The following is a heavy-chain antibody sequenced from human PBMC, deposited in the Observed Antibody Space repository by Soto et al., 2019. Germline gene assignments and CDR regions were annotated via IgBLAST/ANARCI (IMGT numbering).Heavy chain of an antibody. CDR1: GGSISSGGYY. Sequence: QVQLQESGPGLVKPSQTLSLTCTVSGGSISSGGYYWSWIRQHPGKGLEWSGYIYYSGSTYYNQSLNSRVTISGDTSKNQFSLKLSSVTAAGTAVDYWAGGAGIAARTTDDYWGQGTLVTVSS. D-gene: IGHD6-6*01. J-gene: IGHJ4*02. CDR3: AGGAGIAARTTDDY. CDR2: IYYSGST. V-gene: IGHV4-31*03.